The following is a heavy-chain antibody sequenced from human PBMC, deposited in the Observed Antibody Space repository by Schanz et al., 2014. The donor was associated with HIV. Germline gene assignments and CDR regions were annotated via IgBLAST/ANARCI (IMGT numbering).Heavy chain of an antibody. D-gene: IGHD4-17*01. CDR1: GFTFSSHA. V-gene: IGHV3-23*01. Sequence: EVQLLESGGGLVQPGGSLRLSCAASGFTFSSHAMSWVRQAAGKGLEWVSSISGSGGRTYHADSVKGRFTISRDNSKNTLYLQMNSLRAEDTAVYYCARRDYGDYYYYYGMDVWGQGTTVTVSS. CDR2: ISGSGGRT. J-gene: IGHJ6*02. CDR3: ARRDYGDYYYYYGMDV.